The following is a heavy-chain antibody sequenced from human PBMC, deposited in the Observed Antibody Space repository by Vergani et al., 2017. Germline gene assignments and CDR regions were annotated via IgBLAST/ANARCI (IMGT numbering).Heavy chain of an antibody. Sequence: QITLKESGPTLVKPTQTLTLPFPFSGFSLHTRGFLLAWIRQPPGKGLYWLALLYCNDDQHYSPSLNTRVTITKDTSKNQVVLTMTNMDYVDKGTYYCVYRKTECGQKRCFYPFYYYYYMDVWGKGTTVTGAS. CDR2: LYCNDDQ. J-gene: IGHJ6*03. V-gene: IGHV2-5*04. CDR1: GFSLHTRGFL. D-gene: IGHD1-1*01. CDR3: VYRKTECGQKRCFYPFYYYYYMDV.